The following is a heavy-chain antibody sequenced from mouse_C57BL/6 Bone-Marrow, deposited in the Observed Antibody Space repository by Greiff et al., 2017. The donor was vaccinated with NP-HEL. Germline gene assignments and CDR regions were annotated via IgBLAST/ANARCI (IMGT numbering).Heavy chain of an antibody. CDR1: GFTFSSYT. CDR2: ISGGGGNT. Sequence: EVKLVESGGGLVKPGGSLKLSCAASGFTFSSYTMSWVRQTPEKRLEWVGTISGGGGNTYYPDRVKGRFTISRDNAKNTLYLQMSSLRSEDTALYYCARRDGYSYSFDYWGQGTTLTVSS. D-gene: IGHD2-3*01. CDR3: ARRDGYSYSFDY. V-gene: IGHV5-9*01. J-gene: IGHJ2*01.